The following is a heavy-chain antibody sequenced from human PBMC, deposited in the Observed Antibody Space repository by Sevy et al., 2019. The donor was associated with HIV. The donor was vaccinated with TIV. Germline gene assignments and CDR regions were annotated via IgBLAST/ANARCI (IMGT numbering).Heavy chain of an antibody. V-gene: IGHV1-2*02. Sequence: ASVKVSCKASGYSFTDYYMHWVRQAPGQGLEWMAWINPKNDVTNYAQKFQGRVTMTRDTSTSTAYMELTRLRSDDTAVYYCARARSVTTVYYYYGRDVWGQGTTVTVSS. CDR3: ARARSVTTVYYYYGRDV. CDR1: GYSFTDYY. J-gene: IGHJ6*02. D-gene: IGHD1-26*01. CDR2: INPKNDVT.